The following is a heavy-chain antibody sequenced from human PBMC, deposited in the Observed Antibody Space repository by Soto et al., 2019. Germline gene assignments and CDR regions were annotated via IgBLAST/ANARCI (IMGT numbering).Heavy chain of an antibody. CDR3: AREASTTTGAYYFDY. D-gene: IGHD1-1*01. J-gene: IGHJ4*02. V-gene: IGHV3-13*01. CDR1: GFTFSSYD. Sequence: GGSLRLSCAASGFTFSSYDMHWVRQATGKGLEWVSAIGTAGDTYYPGSVKGRFTISRENAKNSLYLQMNSLRAEDTAVYYCAREASTTTGAYYFDYWGQGTLVTVSS. CDR2: IGTAGDT.